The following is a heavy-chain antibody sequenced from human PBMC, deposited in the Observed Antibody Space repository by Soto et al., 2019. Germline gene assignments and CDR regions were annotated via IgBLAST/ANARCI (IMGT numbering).Heavy chain of an antibody. J-gene: IGHJ4*02. CDR2: IYHSGST. V-gene: IGHV4-30-2*01. CDR1: GGSISSGGYS. D-gene: IGHD3-10*01. Sequence: SETLSLTCDVSGGSISSGGYSWSWIRQPPGKGLEWIGYIYHSGSTYYNQSLKSRVTISVDRSKNQTSLKLSSVTAADTAVYYCARSHTMVFDYFDYWGQGTLVTVSS. CDR3: ARSHTMVFDYFDY.